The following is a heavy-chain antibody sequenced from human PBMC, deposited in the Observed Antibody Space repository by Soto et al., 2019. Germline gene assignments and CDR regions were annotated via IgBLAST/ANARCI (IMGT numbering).Heavy chain of an antibody. CDR3: ARVGGYGDYADD. J-gene: IGHJ4*02. CDR1: RPSTSSNGW. D-gene: IGHD4-17*01. CDR2: IYHSGRT. Sequence: SLSASRVVCRPSTSSNGWGSWVRQPPGKGMEWIGEIYHSGRTNYTPSLKSRVTISVDKSKNQFSLKLSSVTGAGTAVYYRARVGGYGDYADDWAQGTLVTVSS. V-gene: IGHV4-4*02.